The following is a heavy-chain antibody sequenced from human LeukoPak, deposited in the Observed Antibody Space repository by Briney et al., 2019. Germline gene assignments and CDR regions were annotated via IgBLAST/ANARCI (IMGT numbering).Heavy chain of an antibody. CDR1: GGSISSGDYY. Sequence: SETLSLTCTVSGGSISSGDYYWSWIRQPPGKGLEWIGYIYYSGSTYYNPSLKSRVTISVDTSKNQFSLKLSSVTAADTAVYYCARAVEEDYFDYWGQGTLVTVSS. CDR2: IYYSGST. J-gene: IGHJ4*02. CDR3: ARAVEEDYFDY. V-gene: IGHV4-30-4*01.